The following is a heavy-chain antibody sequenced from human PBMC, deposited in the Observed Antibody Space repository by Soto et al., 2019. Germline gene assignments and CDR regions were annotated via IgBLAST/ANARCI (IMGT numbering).Heavy chain of an antibody. Sequence: ASETLSLTCTVSGGSISSYYWSWIRQPPGKGLEWIGYIYYSGSTNYNPSLKSRVTISVDTSKNQFSLKLSSVTAADTAVYYCARGVVVAATSFDYWGQGTLVTVSS. CDR3: ARGVVVAATSFDY. CDR2: IYYSGST. CDR1: GGSISSYY. D-gene: IGHD2-15*01. J-gene: IGHJ4*02. V-gene: IGHV4-59*01.